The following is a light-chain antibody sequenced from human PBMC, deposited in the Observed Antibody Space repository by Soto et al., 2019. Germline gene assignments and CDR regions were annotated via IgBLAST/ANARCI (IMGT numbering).Light chain of an antibody. Sequence: ERVLTQSPATLSLSPGEKATLSCRASQSVSSSYLAWYQQKPGQAPRLLIYGASSRATGIPDRFSGSGSGTDFTLTVSRLEPEDFAVYYCQQFGSSSWTFGQGTKVDIK. CDR2: GAS. CDR3: QQFGSSSWT. V-gene: IGKV3-20*01. J-gene: IGKJ1*01. CDR1: QSVSSSY.